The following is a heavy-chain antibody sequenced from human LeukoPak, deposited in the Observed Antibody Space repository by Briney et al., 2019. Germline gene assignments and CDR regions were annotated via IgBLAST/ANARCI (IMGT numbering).Heavy chain of an antibody. Sequence: SETLSLTCNVSGASINTFLWTWIRQPPGKGLEWIGYVYSTGSTNYNPSLKSRVTMSVDTSKNQFSLNLRSVTPEDTAVYYCARNLIPEQLVLNFWGQGTLVTVSS. CDR3: ARNLIPEQLVLNF. J-gene: IGHJ4*02. CDR1: GASINTFL. D-gene: IGHD6-13*01. V-gene: IGHV4-59*01. CDR2: VYSTGST.